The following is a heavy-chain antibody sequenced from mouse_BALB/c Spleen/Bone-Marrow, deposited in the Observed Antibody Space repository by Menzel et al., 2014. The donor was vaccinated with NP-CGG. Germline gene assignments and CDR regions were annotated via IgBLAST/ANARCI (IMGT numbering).Heavy chain of an antibody. V-gene: IGHV1-7*01. Sequence: VKLVESGAELAKPGASVKMSCKASGYTFTSYWMHWVKQRPGQGLEWIGYINPSTGYTEYNQKFKDKATLTADKPSSTAYMQLSSLTSEDSAVYYCARYYRYDGFAYWGQGTLVTVSA. CDR1: GYTFTSYW. D-gene: IGHD2-14*01. CDR3: ARYYRYDGFAY. J-gene: IGHJ3*01. CDR2: INPSTGYT.